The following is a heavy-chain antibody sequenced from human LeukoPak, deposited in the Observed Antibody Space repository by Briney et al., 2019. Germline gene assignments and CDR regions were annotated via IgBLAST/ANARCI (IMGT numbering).Heavy chain of an antibody. CDR2: SYYSGST. V-gene: IGHV4-59*01. D-gene: IGHD3-22*01. J-gene: IGHJ1*01. CDR3: ARLKYYYDSSGYRAEYFQH. CDR1: GGSISSYC. Sequence: PSETLPLTCTVSGGSISSYCWSWIRQPPGKGLEWIGYSYYSGSTNYKSSLKSRVTISVYTSKNQFSLKLSSVTAADTAVYYCARLKYYYDSSGYRAEYFQHWGQGTLVTVSS.